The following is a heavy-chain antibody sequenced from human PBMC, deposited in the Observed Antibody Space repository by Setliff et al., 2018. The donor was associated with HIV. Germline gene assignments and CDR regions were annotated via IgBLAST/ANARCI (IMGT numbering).Heavy chain of an antibody. Sequence: PSETLSLTCDASGYSISSGYYWGWIRQPPGKGLEWIGSLYHSGSTYYSPSLKSRVTISVDTSKNQFSLKLTSVTAADTAFYYCARQGVDYGDPNDYWGQGTLVTVSS. J-gene: IGHJ4*02. CDR2: LYHSGST. D-gene: IGHD4-17*01. CDR3: ARQGVDYGDPNDY. CDR1: GYSISSGYY. V-gene: IGHV4-38-2*01.